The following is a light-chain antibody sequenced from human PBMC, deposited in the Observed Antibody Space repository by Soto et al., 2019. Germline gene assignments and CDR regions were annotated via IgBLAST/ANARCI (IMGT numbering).Light chain of an antibody. Sequence: QSVLTQPPSVSAAPRQRVTISCSGSTSNIGNNLVSWYQQLPGTAPQLLIYYNNQRPSGVPDRFSGSKSGTSASLAISGLRSEDEADYYCAAWDDSLSGPVFGAGTKVNVL. CDR2: YNN. CDR3: AAWDDSLSGPV. J-gene: IGLJ1*01. CDR1: TSNIGNNL. V-gene: IGLV1-47*01.